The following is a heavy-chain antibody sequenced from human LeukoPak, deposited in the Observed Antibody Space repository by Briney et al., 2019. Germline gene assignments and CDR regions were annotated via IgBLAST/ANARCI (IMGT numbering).Heavy chain of an antibody. D-gene: IGHD3-10*01. V-gene: IGHV4-61*01. CDR3: ARVVRVRGVNVDY. CDR2: IYYSGST. CDR1: GGSVSSGSYY. Sequence: SEALSLTCTVSGGSVSSGSYYWSWIRQPPGKGLEWIGYIYYSGSTNYNPSLKSRVTISVDTSKNQFSLKLSSVTAADTAVYYCARVVRVRGVNVDYWGRGTLVTVSS. J-gene: IGHJ4*02.